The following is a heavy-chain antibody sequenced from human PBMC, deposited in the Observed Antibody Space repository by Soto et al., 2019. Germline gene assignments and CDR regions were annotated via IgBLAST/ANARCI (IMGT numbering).Heavy chain of an antibody. CDR3: VSSVRQQLVPTVPSAFDI. V-gene: IGHV1-69*02. D-gene: IGHD6-13*01. CDR1: GGTFSSYT. CDR2: IIPILGIA. J-gene: IGHJ3*02. Sequence: GASVKVSCKASGGTFSSYTISWVRQAPGQGLEWMGRIIPILGIANYAQKFQGRVTITADKSTSTAYMELSSLRSEDTAVYYCVSSVRQQLVPTVPSAFDIWGQGTMVTVSS.